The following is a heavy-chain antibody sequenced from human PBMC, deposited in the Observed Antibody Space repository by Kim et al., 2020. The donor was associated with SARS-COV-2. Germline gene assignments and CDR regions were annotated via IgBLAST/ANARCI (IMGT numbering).Heavy chain of an antibody. CDR2: T. Sequence: TNYNPSLKSRVTLSVDTSKNHFSLKLSSVTAADTAVYYCAKLYYDRPFDYWGQGTLVTVSS. D-gene: IGHD3-22*01. V-gene: IGHV4-34*01. CDR3: AKLYYDRPFDY. J-gene: IGHJ4*02.